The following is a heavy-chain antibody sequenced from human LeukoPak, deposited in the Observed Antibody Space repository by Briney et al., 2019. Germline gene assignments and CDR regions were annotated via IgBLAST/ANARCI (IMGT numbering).Heavy chain of an antibody. CDR2: IYSGGST. J-gene: IGHJ4*02. D-gene: IGHD5-24*01. Sequence: PGGSLSLSCAASGFPHSSSYMRWVRQAPGKGLEGVSVIYSGGSTYYADPVQGRLTISRDNSKNTLYLQMNSLRAEDTAVYYCARVRGRDGYNKAFDYWGQGTLVTVSS. CDR3: ARVRGRDGYNKAFDY. V-gene: IGHV3-53*01. CDR1: GFPHSSSY.